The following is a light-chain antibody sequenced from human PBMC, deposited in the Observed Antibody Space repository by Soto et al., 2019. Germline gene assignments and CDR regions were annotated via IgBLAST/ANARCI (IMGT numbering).Light chain of an antibody. V-gene: IGLV2-14*01. CDR3: TSYRSGSTPVV. CDR1: SSDVGGYDS. Sequence: QSALPQPASVSGSPGQAITISCTGTSSDVGGYDSVSWYQQFPGKAPKLIIYEVFNRPSGVSNRFSGSKSDNTASLTISGLQAEDEADYYCTSYRSGSTPVVFGGGTKVTVL. J-gene: IGLJ2*01. CDR2: EVF.